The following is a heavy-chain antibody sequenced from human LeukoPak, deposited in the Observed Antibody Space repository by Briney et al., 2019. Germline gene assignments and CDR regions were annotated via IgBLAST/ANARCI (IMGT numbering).Heavy chain of an antibody. CDR3: ARGGVRRGYYDY. CDR1: GFSFSNYW. D-gene: IGHD1-14*01. CDR2: TNEDGSEK. V-gene: IGHV3-7*01. Sequence: AGGSLRLSCAASGFSFSNYWMKWVRQDPGKGLEWVANTNEDGSEKYYVDSVRGRFTISRDNAKNSLYLQMNSLRTEDTAIYYCARGGVRRGYYDYWGQGTLVTVSS. J-gene: IGHJ4*02.